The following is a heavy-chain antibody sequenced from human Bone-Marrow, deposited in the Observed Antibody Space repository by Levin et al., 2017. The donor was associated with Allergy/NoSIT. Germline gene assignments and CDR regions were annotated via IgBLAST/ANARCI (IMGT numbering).Heavy chain of an antibody. V-gene: IGHV3-7*02. CDR3: AIRNLWF. CDR1: GFTFSNYW. J-gene: IGHJ4*02. CDR2: MKEDGSEK. D-gene: IGHD1-14*01. Sequence: PGGSLRLSCVASGFTFSNYWMTWVRQAPGKGLEWLANMKEDGSEKNYVDSVRGRFTISRDNTKHSLSLQMNSLRAEDTAIYYCAIRNLWFWGQGTLVTVSS.